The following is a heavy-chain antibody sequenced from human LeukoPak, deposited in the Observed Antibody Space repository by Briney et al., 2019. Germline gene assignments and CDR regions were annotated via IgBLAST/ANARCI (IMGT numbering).Heavy chain of an antibody. Sequence: SETLSLTCTVSGGSITNYYWSWIRQPPGKGLEWIGYISYTGSTNYNPSLKSRVTISLDTSKNQFSLKLSSVTAADTAAYYCARLAFGGTGLDYWGQGTLVTVSS. D-gene: IGHD3-16*01. J-gene: IGHJ4*02. CDR1: GGSITNYY. CDR3: ARLAFGGTGLDY. V-gene: IGHV4-59*12. CDR2: ISYTGST.